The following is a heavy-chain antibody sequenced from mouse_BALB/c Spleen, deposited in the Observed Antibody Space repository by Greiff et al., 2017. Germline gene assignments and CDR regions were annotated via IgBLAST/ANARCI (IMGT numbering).Heavy chain of an antibody. J-gene: IGHJ4*01. CDR1: GFTFSSYA. V-gene: IGHV5-6-5*01. Sequence: EVKVEESGGGLVKPGGSLKLSCAASGFTFSSYAMSWVRQTPEKRLEWVASISSGGSTYYPDSVKGRFTISRDNARNILYLQMSSLRSEDTAMYYCARGGSLDYGGQGTSVTVSS. CDR2: ISSGGST. CDR3: ARGGSLDY.